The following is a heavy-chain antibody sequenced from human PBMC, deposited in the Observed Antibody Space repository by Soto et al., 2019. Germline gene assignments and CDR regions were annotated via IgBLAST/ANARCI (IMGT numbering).Heavy chain of an antibody. CDR2: IYVAGTT. CDR1: GFTVINNY. CDR3: ARDYYDSRGYYYFDY. V-gene: IGHV3-53*01. D-gene: IGHD3-22*01. Sequence: XGSLRLSFAASGFTVINNYMSWVRQAPGKGLEWVSVIYVAGTTSYADSVKGRFTISRDISKNTVYLEMNSLRVDDTAVYYCARDYYDSRGYYYFDYWGQGTLVTVSS. J-gene: IGHJ4*02.